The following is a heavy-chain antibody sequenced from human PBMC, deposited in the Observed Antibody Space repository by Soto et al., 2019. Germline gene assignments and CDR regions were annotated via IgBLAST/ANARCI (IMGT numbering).Heavy chain of an antibody. CDR2: ISSSSSYI. V-gene: IGHV3-21*01. J-gene: IGHJ4*02. CDR1: GFSVSDNF. D-gene: IGHD6-19*01. Sequence: GGSLRLSCAASGFSVSDNFLNWIRQAPGKGLEWLSSISSSSSYIYYADSVKGRFTISRDNAKNSLYLQMNSLRAEDTAVYYCAREGPVASDYWGQGTLVTV. CDR3: AREGPVASDY.